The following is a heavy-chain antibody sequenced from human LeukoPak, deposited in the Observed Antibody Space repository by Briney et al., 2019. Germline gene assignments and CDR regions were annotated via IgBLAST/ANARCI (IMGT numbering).Heavy chain of an antibody. D-gene: IGHD1-14*01. Sequence: PGDSLRLSCAASGFTFSSCGFNWVRQAPGKGLEWVSSIGPTGTDRYYADSVRGRFTISRDNAKNSMYLQMDSLRDEDTAVYYCATETIGRHYDYWGQGTLLTVSS. CDR3: ATETIGRHYDY. V-gene: IGHV3-21*01. CDR1: GFTFSSCG. J-gene: IGHJ4*02. CDR2: IGPTGTDR.